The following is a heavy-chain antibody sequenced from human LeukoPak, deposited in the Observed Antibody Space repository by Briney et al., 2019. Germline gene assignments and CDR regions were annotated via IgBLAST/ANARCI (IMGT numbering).Heavy chain of an antibody. Sequence: PSETLSLTCTVSGGSISSYYWSWIRQPAGKGLEWIGRIYTSGSTNYNPSLKSRVTMSVDTSKNQFSLKLSSVTAADTAVYYCATHDIVVVPARGSDAFDIWGQGTMVTVSS. V-gene: IGHV4-4*07. CDR2: IYTSGST. D-gene: IGHD2-2*01. CDR1: GGSISSYY. CDR3: ATHDIVVVPARGSDAFDI. J-gene: IGHJ3*02.